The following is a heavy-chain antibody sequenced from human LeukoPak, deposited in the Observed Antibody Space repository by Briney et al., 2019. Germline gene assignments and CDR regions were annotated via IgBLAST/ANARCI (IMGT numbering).Heavy chain of an antibody. D-gene: IGHD3-22*01. CDR3: AKPSYYYDSSGRRKRDYYYYYMDV. Sequence: GGSLRLSCAASGFTFSSYAMSWVRQAPGKGLEWVSAISGSGGSTYYADSVKGRFTISRDNSKNTLYLQMNSLRAEDTAVYYCAKPSYYYDSSGRRKRDYYYYYMDVWGKGTTVTVSS. CDR1: GFTFSSYA. CDR2: ISGSGGST. V-gene: IGHV3-23*01. J-gene: IGHJ6*03.